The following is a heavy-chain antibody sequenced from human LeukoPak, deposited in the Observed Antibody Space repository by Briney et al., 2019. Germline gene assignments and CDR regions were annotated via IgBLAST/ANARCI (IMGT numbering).Heavy chain of an antibody. CDR2: ISYDGSNK. V-gene: IGHV3-30*18. J-gene: IGHJ4*02. CDR1: GLTFSSYG. CDR3: AKGGGHGSYVGYYFDY. Sequence: HPGGSLRLSCAASGLTFSSYGMHWVRQAPGKGLEWVAVISYDGSNKYYADSVKGRFTISRDNSKNTLYLQMNSLRAEDTAVYYCAKGGGHGSYVGYYFDYWGQGTLVTVSS. D-gene: IGHD1-26*01.